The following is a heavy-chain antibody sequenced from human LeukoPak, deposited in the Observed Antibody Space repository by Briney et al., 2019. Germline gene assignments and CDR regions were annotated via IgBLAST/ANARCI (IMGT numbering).Heavy chain of an antibody. CDR1: GFTFSSYS. CDR3: ARDQVTAIRHYYYYYMDV. V-gene: IGHV3-21*01. D-gene: IGHD2-21*02. CDR2: ISSSSSYI. Sequence: GGSLRLSCAASGFTFSSYSMNWVRQAPGKGLEWVSSISSSSSYIYYADSVKGRFTISRDNAKNSLYLQMNSLRAEDTAVYYCARDQVTAIRHYYYYYMDVWGKGTTVTVSS. J-gene: IGHJ6*03.